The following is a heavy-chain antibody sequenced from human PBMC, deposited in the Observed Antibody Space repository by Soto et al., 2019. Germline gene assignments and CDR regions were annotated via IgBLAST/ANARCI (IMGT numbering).Heavy chain of an antibody. Sequence: GGSLRLSCAASGFTFSSYSMNWVRQAPGKGLEWVSSISSSSSYIYYADSVKGRFTISRDNAKNSLYLQMNSLRAEDTAVYYCARARITIFGVFPGAFDIWGQWTMVTVSS. D-gene: IGHD3-3*01. CDR1: GFTFSSYS. V-gene: IGHV3-21*01. J-gene: IGHJ3*02. CDR2: ISSSSSYI. CDR3: ARARITIFGVFPGAFDI.